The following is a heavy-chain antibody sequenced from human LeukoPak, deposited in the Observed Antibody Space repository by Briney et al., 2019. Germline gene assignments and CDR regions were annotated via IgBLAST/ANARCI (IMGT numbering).Heavy chain of an antibody. CDR1: GYTFTGYY. Sequence: EASVEVSCKASGYTFTGYYMHWVRQAPGQGLKWMGWINPNSGDTNYAQKFQGRVTMTRDTSISTAYMELSRLRSDDTAVYYCARGTFSNPFDYWGREPWSPSPQ. D-gene: IGHD2/OR15-2a*01. J-gene: IGHJ4*02. V-gene: IGHV1-2*02. CDR3: ARGTFSNPFDY. CDR2: INPNSGDT.